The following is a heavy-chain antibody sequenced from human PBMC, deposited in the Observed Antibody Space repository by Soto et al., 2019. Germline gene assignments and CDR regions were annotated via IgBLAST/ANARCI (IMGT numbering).Heavy chain of an antibody. CDR1: GYTFTSYA. CDR3: ARDPTQRSCWSMRYYYYGMDV. Sequence: ASVKVSCKASGYTFTSYAMHWGRQAPGQRLEWMGWINAGNGNTKYSQKFQGRVTITRDTSASTAYMELSSLRSEDTAVYYCARDPTQRSCWSMRYYYYGMDVWGQGTTVPVSS. J-gene: IGHJ6*02. D-gene: IGHD6-13*01. CDR2: INAGNGNT. V-gene: IGHV1-3*01.